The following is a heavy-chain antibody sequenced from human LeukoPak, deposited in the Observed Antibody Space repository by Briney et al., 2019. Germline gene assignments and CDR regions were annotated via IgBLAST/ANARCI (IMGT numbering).Heavy chain of an antibody. CDR1: GYTFTGYY. D-gene: IGHD3-10*01. CDR2: INPNSGGT. J-gene: IGHJ4*02. Sequence: ASVKVSCKASGYTFTGYYMHWVRQAPGQGLAWMGWINPNSGGTNYAQKFQGRVTMTRDTSISTAYMELSRLRSDDTAVYYCARGALLWFGTTNLYFDYWGQGTLVTVSS. V-gene: IGHV1-2*02. CDR3: ARGALLWFGTTNLYFDY.